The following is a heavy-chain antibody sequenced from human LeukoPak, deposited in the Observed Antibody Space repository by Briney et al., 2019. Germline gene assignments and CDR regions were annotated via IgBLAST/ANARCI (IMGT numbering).Heavy chain of an antibody. CDR3: ARQRGYCSGGSCGNSSPSSRAGSYNWFDP. D-gene: IGHD2-15*01. CDR2: IYYSGST. J-gene: IGHJ5*02. Sequence: SETLSLTCTVSGGSISSSSYYWGWIRQPPGKGLERIGSIYYSGSTYYNPSLKTRVTISVDTSKNQFSLKLSSVTAADTAVYYCARQRGYCSGGSCGNSSPSSRAGSYNWFDPWGQGTLVTVSS. CDR1: GGSISSSSYY. V-gene: IGHV4-39*01.